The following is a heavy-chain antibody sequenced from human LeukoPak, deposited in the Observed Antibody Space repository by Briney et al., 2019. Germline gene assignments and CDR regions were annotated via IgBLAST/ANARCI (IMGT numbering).Heavy chain of an antibody. CDR2: ISPGGSSA. Sequence: GGSLRLSCAASGFSFSSYWMHWVRQAPGKGLVWVARISPGGSSALSADSVRGRFTISRDNADNTLYLQLNSLRAEDTAVYYCARVSFCPRCHFGYWGQGTLVTVSS. V-gene: IGHV3-74*03. CDR1: GFSFSSYW. D-gene: IGHD2/OR15-2a*01. J-gene: IGHJ4*02. CDR3: ARVSFCPRCHFGY.